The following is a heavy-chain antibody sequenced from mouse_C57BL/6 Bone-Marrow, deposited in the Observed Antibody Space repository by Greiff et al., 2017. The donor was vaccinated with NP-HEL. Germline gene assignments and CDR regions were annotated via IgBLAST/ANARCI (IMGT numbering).Heavy chain of an antibody. CDR3: TRIYYSNYLFAY. D-gene: IGHD2-5*01. Sequence: EVKLMESGEGLVKPGGSLKLSCAASGFTFSSYAMSWVRQTPEKRLEWVAYISSGGDYIYYADTVKGRFTISRDNARNTLYLQMSSLKSEDTAMYYCTRIYYSNYLFAYWGQGTLVTVSA. J-gene: IGHJ3*01. V-gene: IGHV5-9-1*02. CDR2: ISSGGDYI. CDR1: GFTFSSYA.